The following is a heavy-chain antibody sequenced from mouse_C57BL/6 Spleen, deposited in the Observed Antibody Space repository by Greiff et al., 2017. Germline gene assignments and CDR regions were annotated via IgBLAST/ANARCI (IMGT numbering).Heavy chain of an antibody. Sequence: VQLQQSGPELVKPGASVKMSCKASGYTFTDYNMHWVKQSHGKSLEWIGYINPNNGGTSYNQKFKGKATLTVNKSSSTAYMELRSLTSEDSAVYYCARFAAYGSTAWFAYWGQGTLVTVSA. J-gene: IGHJ3*01. V-gene: IGHV1-22*01. CDR1: GYTFTDYN. CDR2: INPNNGGT. CDR3: ARFAAYGSTAWFAY. D-gene: IGHD2-2*01.